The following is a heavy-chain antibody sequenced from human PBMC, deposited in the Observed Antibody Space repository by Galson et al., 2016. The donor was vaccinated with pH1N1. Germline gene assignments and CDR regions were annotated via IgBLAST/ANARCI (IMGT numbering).Heavy chain of an antibody. D-gene: IGHD4-17*01. J-gene: IGHJ5*02. V-gene: IGHV4-61*01. CDR3: ASSIYGDYVGWVDP. CDR1: GGSVSSSNYY. CDR2: IYYTGST. Sequence: TVSGGSVSSSNYYWSWIRQPPGKGLEWIGYIYYTGSTNYTPSLKSRVTISLDTSKNQFSLRLSSVTAADTAVYYCASSIYGDYVGWVDPWGQGTLVTVSS.